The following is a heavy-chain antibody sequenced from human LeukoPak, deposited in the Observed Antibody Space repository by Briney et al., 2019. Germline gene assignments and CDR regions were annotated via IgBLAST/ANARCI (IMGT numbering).Heavy chain of an antibody. CDR3: ARVNRGDAFDI. CDR1: GFTSSSYG. J-gene: IGHJ3*02. D-gene: IGHD3-16*02. Sequence: GGSLRLSCAASGFTSSSYGMHWVRQAPGKGLEWVAVIWYDGRNKFYADSLKGRFTISRDNSKNTLYLQMNSLRAEDTAVYYCARVNRGDAFDIWGQGTLVTVSS. V-gene: IGHV3-33*01. CDR2: IWYDGRNK.